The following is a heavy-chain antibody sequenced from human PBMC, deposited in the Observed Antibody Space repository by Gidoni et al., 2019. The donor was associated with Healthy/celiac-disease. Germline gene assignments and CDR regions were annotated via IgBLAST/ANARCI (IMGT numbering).Heavy chain of an antibody. D-gene: IGHD3-3*01. J-gene: IGHJ5*02. CDR3: ARHEFDAIFGVVIMRWFDP. V-gene: IGHV4-39*01. CDR2: IYYSGST. Sequence: QLQLQASGPGLVMPSEPLSLTCTVSGGSIRRRSYYWGWIRQPPGKGLEWIGSIYYSGSTYYNPSLKSRVTISVDTSKNQFSLKLSSVTAADTAVYYCARHEFDAIFGVVIMRWFDPWGQGTLVTVSS. CDR1: GGSIRRRSYY.